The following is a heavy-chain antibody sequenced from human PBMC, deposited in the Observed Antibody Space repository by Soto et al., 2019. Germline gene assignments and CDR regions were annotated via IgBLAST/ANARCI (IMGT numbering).Heavy chain of an antibody. Sequence: GGSLRLSCAASGFTFSSYSMNWVRQAPGKGLEWVSSISSSSSYIYYADSVKGRFTISRDNAKNSLNLQMNSLRAKDTAVYYNARARLYYYGSGSYYDRGAFDIWGQGTMVTVSS. CDR2: ISSSSSYI. J-gene: IGHJ3*02. CDR1: GFTFSSYS. CDR3: ARARLYYYGSGSYYDRGAFDI. V-gene: IGHV3-21*03. D-gene: IGHD3-10*01.